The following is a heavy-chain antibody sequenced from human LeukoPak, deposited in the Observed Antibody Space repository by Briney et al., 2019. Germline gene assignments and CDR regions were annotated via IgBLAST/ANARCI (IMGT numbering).Heavy chain of an antibody. J-gene: IGHJ6*01. CDR2: ISSSGSTI. CDR3: ARDRSGPGDV. D-gene: IGHD3-10*01. CDR1: RFTYTDYY. V-gene: IGHV3-11*01. Sequence: GGSQTLPCTASRFTYTDYYKLWIRQAPEKGLEWVSYISSSGSTIYYTVPVKRRFTISRDNAKNSLYVQMNSLRAEDTGVYYCARDRSGPGDVWGRGTTVTVSS.